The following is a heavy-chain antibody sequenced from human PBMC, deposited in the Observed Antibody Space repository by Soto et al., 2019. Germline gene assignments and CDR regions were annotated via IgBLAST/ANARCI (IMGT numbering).Heavy chain of an antibody. CDR3: AGGSSGWTRGGWLGP. J-gene: IGHJ5*02. D-gene: IGHD6-25*01. V-gene: IGHV3-11*01. CDR1: GFSFSDYY. CDR2: ISDSGGTI. Sequence: QAQLEQSGGGLVKPGGSLTLSCVASGFSFSDYYMIWVRQVPGKGLEWLAYISDSGGTIYYADAVRARFTIFRENGANSAHMQMDDPTDGDTALYFCAGGSSGWTRGGWLGPWGPGSLVTVSS.